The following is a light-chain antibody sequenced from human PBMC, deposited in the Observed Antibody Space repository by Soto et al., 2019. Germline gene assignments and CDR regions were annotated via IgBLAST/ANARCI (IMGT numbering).Light chain of an antibody. Sequence: EIVMTQSPATLSVSPGERATLSCRASQSVSSNLAWYQQKPGQAPTLLIYGASARATGIPARFSGSGSGTEFTLTISSLQSEDFAVYYCQQYGSSPPWTFGQGTKVEIK. V-gene: IGKV3-15*01. CDR1: QSVSSN. J-gene: IGKJ1*01. CDR2: GAS. CDR3: QQYGSSPPWT.